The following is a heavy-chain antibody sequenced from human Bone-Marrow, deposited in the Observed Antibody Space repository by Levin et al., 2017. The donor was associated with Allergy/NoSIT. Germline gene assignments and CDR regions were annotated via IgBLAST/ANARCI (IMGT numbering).Heavy chain of an antibody. Sequence: GESLKISCAGSGFTFSRHWMTWVRQAPGKGLEWVANIKQDGSEKYYVDSVKGRFTLSRDNAKNSLDLQMNSLRAEDTAVYYCARALYCTHGVCYYLDYWGQGTLVTVSP. V-gene: IGHV3-7*01. CDR1: GFTFSRHW. CDR2: IKQDGSEK. D-gene: IGHD2-8*01. J-gene: IGHJ4*02. CDR3: ARALYCTHGVCYYLDY.